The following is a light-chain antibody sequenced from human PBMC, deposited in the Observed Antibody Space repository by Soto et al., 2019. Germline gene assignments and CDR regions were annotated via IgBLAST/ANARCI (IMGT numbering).Light chain of an antibody. Sequence: EIVLTQSPATLSVSPGERATLSCRASQGISSLLAWYQQKPGQAPRLLIYAASTRAAGIPARFSGSGSGTDFTLTISSLQSEDFAVYYCQQYYDWPITFGQGTRRR. V-gene: IGKV3-15*01. CDR3: QQYYDWPIT. CDR2: AAS. J-gene: IGKJ5*01. CDR1: QGISSL.